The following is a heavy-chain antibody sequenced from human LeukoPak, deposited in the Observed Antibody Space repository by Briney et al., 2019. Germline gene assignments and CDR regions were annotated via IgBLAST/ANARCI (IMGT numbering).Heavy chain of an antibody. Sequence: RGESLKISCKGSGYSFTSYWIGWVRQMPGKGLEWMGIIYPGDSDTRYSPSFQGQVTISADKSISTAYLQWSSLKASDTAMYYCARLEYSSGWYIGYFDLWGRGTLVTVSS. CDR3: ARLEYSSGWYIGYFDL. CDR1: GYSFTSYW. J-gene: IGHJ2*01. D-gene: IGHD6-19*01. V-gene: IGHV5-51*01. CDR2: IYPGDSDT.